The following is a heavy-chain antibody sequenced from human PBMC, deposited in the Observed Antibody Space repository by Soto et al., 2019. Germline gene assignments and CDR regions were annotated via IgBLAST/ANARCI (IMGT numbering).Heavy chain of an antibody. V-gene: IGHV3-23*01. CDR2: ISNNGGST. CDR3: AKDPDISGWYQTDLDY. Sequence: GGSLRLSCAASGFIFSSFAMSWVRQAPGKGLEWVSTISNNGGSTYSADSVKGRFTISRDNSKNTLYLQMNSLRAEDTAVYYCAKDPDISGWYQTDLDYWGQGTLVTVSS. D-gene: IGHD6-19*01. J-gene: IGHJ4*02. CDR1: GFIFSSFA.